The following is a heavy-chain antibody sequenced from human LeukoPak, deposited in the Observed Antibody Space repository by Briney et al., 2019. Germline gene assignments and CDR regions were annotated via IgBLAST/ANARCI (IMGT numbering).Heavy chain of an antibody. D-gene: IGHD4-17*01. CDR1: GFTFSSYW. V-gene: IGHV3-7*01. Sequence: GGSLRLSCAASGFTFSSYWMSCVRQAPGKGLEWVANIKQDGSEKYYVDSVKGRFTISRDNAKNSLYLQMNSLRAEDTAVYYCASLYGDYAVDYWGQGTLVTVSS. CDR3: ASLYGDYAVDY. J-gene: IGHJ4*02. CDR2: IKQDGSEK.